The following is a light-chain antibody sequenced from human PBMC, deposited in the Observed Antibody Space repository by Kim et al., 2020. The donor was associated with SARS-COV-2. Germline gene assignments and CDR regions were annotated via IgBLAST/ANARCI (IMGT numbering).Light chain of an antibody. J-gene: IGLJ1*01. CDR1: TGAVTSGHY. Sequence: GGTVTLTCGSSTGAVTSGHYPYWFQQKPGHAPRTLIYDTSNKHSWTPARFSGSLLGGKAALTLSGAQPEDEAEYYCLLSYSGALYVFGTGTKVTVL. CDR2: DTS. V-gene: IGLV7-46*01. CDR3: LLSYSGALYV.